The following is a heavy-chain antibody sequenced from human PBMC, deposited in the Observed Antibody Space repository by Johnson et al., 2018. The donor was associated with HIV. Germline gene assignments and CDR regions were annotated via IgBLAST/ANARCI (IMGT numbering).Heavy chain of an antibody. J-gene: IGHJ3*02. CDR2: IRYDGSNK. Sequence: QVQLVESGGGLVQPGGSLRLSCAASGFTFSSYGMHWVRQAPGKGLEWVAFIRYDGSNKYYADSVKGRFTISRDNSKNTLDLQINSLRAEDTAVYYCAKDQTRDDAFDIWGQGTMVTVSS. CDR1: GFTFSSYG. V-gene: IGHV3-30*02. CDR3: AKDQTRDDAFDI.